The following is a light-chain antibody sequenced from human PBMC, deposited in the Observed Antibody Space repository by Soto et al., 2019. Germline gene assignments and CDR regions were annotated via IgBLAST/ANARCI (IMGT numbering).Light chain of an antibody. V-gene: IGLV2-14*01. J-gene: IGLJ1*01. CDR3: SSYTSSGTF. CDR2: EVF. CDR1: SSDVGGYNY. Sequence: QSVLTQPASVSGSPGQSITVSCTGTSSDVGGYNYVSWYQQHPGKAPKLMIYEVFTRPSGVSSRFSGSKSGNTASLIISGLQAEDEADYYCSSYTSSGTFFGTGTKLTVL.